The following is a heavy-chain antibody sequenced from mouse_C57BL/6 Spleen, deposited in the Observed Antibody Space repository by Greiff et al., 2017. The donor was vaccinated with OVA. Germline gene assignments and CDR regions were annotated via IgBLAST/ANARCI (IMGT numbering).Heavy chain of an antibody. CDR2: IDPETGGT. V-gene: IGHV1-15*01. CDR3: TRKGGGYPYYFCC. Sequence: VQRVESGAELVRPGASVTLSCKASGYTFTDYEMHWVKQTPVHGLEWIGAIDPETGGTAYNQKFKGKAILTADKSSSTAYMELRSLTSEDSAVDYCTRKGGGYPYYFCCWGQGTTLTVSS. J-gene: IGHJ2*01. D-gene: IGHD2-2*01. CDR1: GYTFTDYE.